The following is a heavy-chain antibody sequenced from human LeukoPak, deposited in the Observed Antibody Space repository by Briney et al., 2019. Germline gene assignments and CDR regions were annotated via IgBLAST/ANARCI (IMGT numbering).Heavy chain of an antibody. CDR1: GFTFSSYW. V-gene: IGHV3-74*01. CDR2: INKDGSRT. CDR3: ARDMTGYSDY. Sequence: GGSLRLSCAASGFTFSSYWMHWVRQAPGKGLVWVARINKDGSRTNHADSVKGRFTISRDNAKNTLYLQMNTLRAEDTAVYYCARDMTGYSDYWGQGTLVTVSS. J-gene: IGHJ4*02. D-gene: IGHD3-9*01.